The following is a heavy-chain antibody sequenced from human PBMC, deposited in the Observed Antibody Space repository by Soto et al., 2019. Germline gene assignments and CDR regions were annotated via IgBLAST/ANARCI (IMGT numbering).Heavy chain of an antibody. D-gene: IGHD5-12*01. CDR3: ARALSWSGDDWYFDL. Sequence: QVQLVQSGAEVKKPGSSVKVSCRASGGTFTSHTINWVRQAPGQGLEWMGRINPLLGATNYAPKFQGRITITADKSTNTGYMELSSLRSDDTAVFFCARALSWSGDDWYFDLRGRGTLVIVSS. V-gene: IGHV1-69*08. J-gene: IGHJ2*01. CDR1: GGTFTSHT. CDR2: INPLLGAT.